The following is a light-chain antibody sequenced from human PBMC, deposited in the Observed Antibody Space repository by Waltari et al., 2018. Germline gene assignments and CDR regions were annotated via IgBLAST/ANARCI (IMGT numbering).Light chain of an antibody. CDR2: AAS. CDR3: QQSYSYPYI. J-gene: IGKJ2*01. CDR1: QGIATY. Sequence: DIQMTQSPSSLSASVGDGVTITCGASQGIATYLNWFQQKPGEAPTLLIYAASTLQNWVPSRFSGSGSGTDFTLTISSLQPEDFASYYCQQSYSYPYIFGQGTKLEIK. V-gene: IGKV1-39*01.